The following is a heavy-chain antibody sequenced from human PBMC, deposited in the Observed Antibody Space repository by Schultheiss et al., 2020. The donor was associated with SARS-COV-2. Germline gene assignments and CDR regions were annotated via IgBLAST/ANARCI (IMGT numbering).Heavy chain of an antibody. D-gene: IGHD2-21*02. V-gene: IGHV5-51*01. CDR3: ARGVPAPAISFDY. CDR1: GYSFTNYW. J-gene: IGHJ4*02. CDR2: IYPGDSDT. Sequence: GESLKISCKASGYSFTNYWIGWVRQMPGKGLEWVGIIYPGDSDTRYSPSFQGQVTISADKSFTTAYLQWNSLKASDTAMYYCARGVPAPAISFDYWGQGTPVTVSS.